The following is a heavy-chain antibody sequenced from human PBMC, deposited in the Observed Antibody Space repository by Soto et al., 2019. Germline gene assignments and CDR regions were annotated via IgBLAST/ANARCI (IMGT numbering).Heavy chain of an antibody. CDR3: ASVGSDYDNSGYYLP. D-gene: IGHD3-22*01. CDR1: GGSVSSSNS. J-gene: IGHJ5*02. CDR2: IYHSGST. Sequence: SETLSLTCIVSGGSVSSSNSWSWVRQPPGKGLEWIGEIYHSGSTTYNPSLKSRATISVDKSENQFSLRLKSVTAADTAVYYCASVGSDYDNSGYYLPWGPGTLVTV. V-gene: IGHV4-4*02.